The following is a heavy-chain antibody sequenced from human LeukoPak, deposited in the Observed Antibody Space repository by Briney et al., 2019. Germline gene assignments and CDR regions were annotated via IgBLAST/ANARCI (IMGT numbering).Heavy chain of an antibody. CDR3: ARVPQLGMGRSYYYGMDV. V-gene: IGHV3-30-3*01. Sequence: GGSLRLSCAASGFTFSNYAMHWVRQAPGRGLERVAVISYDGSNKYYADSVKGRFTISRDNSKNTLYLQMNSLRAEDTAVYYCARVPQLGMGRSYYYGMDVWGQGTTVTVSS. CDR2: ISYDGSNK. CDR1: GFTFSNYA. J-gene: IGHJ6*02. D-gene: IGHD7-27*01.